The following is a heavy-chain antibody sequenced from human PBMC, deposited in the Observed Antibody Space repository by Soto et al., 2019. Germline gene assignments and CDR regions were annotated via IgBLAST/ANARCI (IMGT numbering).Heavy chain of an antibody. Sequence: EVQLVESGGGLVQPGGSLRLSCVGSGFRFNEYEINWVRQAPGKGVEWIAYINSCGSVIYYAASVKGRFTISRDNYKDSVYLQMNSLRADDTALYYCARETSYGQAATIVGEFWGQGTLVTVSS. J-gene: IGHJ4*02. CDR3: ARETSYGQAATIVGEF. D-gene: IGHD3-10*01. V-gene: IGHV3-48*03. CDR2: INSCGSVI. CDR1: GFRFNEYE.